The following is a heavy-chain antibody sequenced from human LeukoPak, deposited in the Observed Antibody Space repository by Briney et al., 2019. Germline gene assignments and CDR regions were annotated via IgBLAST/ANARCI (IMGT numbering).Heavy chain of an antibody. J-gene: IGHJ5*02. Sequence: ASVKVSCKASGYTFTSYYMHWVRQAPGQGLEWMGIINPSGGSTSYAQKFQGRVTMTRDASTSTVYMELSSLRSEDTAVYYCARDHGYDSSGYHNWFDPWGQGTLVTVSS. V-gene: IGHV1-46*01. CDR2: INPSGGST. CDR3: ARDHGYDSSGYHNWFDP. D-gene: IGHD3-22*01. CDR1: GYTFTSYY.